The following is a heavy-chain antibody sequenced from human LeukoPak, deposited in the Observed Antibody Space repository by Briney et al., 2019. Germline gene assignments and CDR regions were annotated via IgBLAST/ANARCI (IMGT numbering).Heavy chain of an antibody. D-gene: IGHD3-10*01. CDR3: ASQGSGIPSSFFDY. J-gene: IGHJ4*02. CDR2: IIPIFGTA. CDR1: GGTFSSYA. V-gene: IGHV1-69*05. Sequence: ASAKVSCKASGGTFSSYAISWVRQAPGQGLEWMGGIIPIFGTANYAQKFQGRVTITTDESTSTAYMELSSLRSEDTAVYYCASQGSGIPSSFFDYWGQGTLVTVSS.